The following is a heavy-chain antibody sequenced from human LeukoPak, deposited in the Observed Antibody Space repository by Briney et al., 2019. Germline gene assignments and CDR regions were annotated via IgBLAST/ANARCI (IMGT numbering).Heavy chain of an antibody. CDR3: AGNYNGMSY. D-gene: IGHD1-26*01. CDR2: INSDGRST. Sequence: GGSLRLSCVASGLTFTNYGMMWVRQAPGKGLVWVSYINSDGRSTTYADSVKGRFTISRDNAKNTLYLQMNSLRVEDTAMYYCAGNYNGMSYWGQGTLVIVSS. CDR1: GLTFTNYG. J-gene: IGHJ4*02. V-gene: IGHV3-74*01.